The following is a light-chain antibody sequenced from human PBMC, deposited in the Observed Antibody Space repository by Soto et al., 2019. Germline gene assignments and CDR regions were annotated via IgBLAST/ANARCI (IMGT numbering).Light chain of an antibody. CDR2: KAS. CDR3: QQYNSYLWT. Sequence: DIEITQSPSTLSASVGDRVTLTCRASQSINSWLAWYQQKPGKPPKFLIYKASTLESGVPSRFRGSGSGTEFTLPISSLQPDDFSTYYCQQYNSYLWTFGQGTKVDIK. CDR1: QSINSW. V-gene: IGKV1-5*03. J-gene: IGKJ1*01.